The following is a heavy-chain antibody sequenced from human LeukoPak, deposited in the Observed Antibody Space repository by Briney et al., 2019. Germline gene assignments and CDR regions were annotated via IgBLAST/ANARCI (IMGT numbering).Heavy chain of an antibody. CDR3: AKDPRSYGDYVY. J-gene: IGHJ4*02. CDR2: ISGSGGTT. D-gene: IGHD4-17*01. Sequence: PGGSLRLSCAASGFTFTSYAMSWVRQAPGKGLEWVSAISGSGGTTYYADSVKGRFTISRDNSKNTLYLQMNSLRAEDTAVYYCAKDPRSYGDYVYWGQGTLVTVSS. CDR1: GFTFTSYA. V-gene: IGHV3-23*01.